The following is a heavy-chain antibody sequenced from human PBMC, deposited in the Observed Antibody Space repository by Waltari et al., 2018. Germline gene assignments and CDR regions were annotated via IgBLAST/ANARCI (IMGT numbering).Heavy chain of an antibody. V-gene: IGHV4-34*01. CDR2: INHSGST. J-gene: IGHJ6*03. Sequence: LTCAVYGGSFSGYYWSWIRQPPGKGLEWIGEINHSGSTNYNPSLKSRVTISVDTSKNQFSLKLSSVTAADTAVDYCARVQRGDSYGWNYYYYYYMDVWGKGTTVTVSS. CDR1: GGSFSGYY. D-gene: IGHD5-18*01. CDR3: ARVQRGDSYGWNYYYYYYMDV.